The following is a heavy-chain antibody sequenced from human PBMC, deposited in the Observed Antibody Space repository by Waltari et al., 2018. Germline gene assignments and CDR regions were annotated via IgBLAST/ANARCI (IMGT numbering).Heavy chain of an antibody. CDR2: IYYSGST. CDR3: ARESGWYGDYFTSYYYYGMDV. CDR1: GGSISSSY. V-gene: IGHV4-59*13. D-gene: IGHD4-17*01. J-gene: IGHJ6*02. Sequence: QVQLQESGPGLVKPSETLSLTCTVYGGSISSSYWSWIRQPPGRGLEWIGYIYYSGSTNDNPSLKSRVTISVDTSKNQFSLKLSSVTAADTAVYYCARESGWYGDYFTSYYYYGMDVWGQGTTVTVSS.